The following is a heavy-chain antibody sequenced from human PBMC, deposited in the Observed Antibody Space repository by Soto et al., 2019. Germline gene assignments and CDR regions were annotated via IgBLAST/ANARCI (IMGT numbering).Heavy chain of an antibody. CDR1: GFSLSTNVMC. CDR3: ARTPLTTGWSVDY. D-gene: IGHD6-19*01. Sequence: XGPTLVNATQTLTLACTFSGFSLSTNVMCVSWIRQPPGKALEWLALVDWDDDKFYSISLRTRLTISRDTSKNQVVLTMTDMDPVDTATYYCARTPLTTGWSVDYWGQGTLVTVSS. V-gene: IGHV2-70*01. J-gene: IGHJ4*02. CDR2: VDWDDDK.